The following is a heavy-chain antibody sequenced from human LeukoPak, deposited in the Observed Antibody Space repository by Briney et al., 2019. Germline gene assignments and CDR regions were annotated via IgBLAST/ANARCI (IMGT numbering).Heavy chain of an antibody. J-gene: IGHJ6*03. V-gene: IGHV3-7*01. CDR2: IKQDGSEK. CDR1: GFTFSSYW. D-gene: IGHD6-19*01. Sequence: PGGSLRLSCAASGFTFSSYWMSWVRQAPGKGPEWVANIKQDGSEKYYVDSVKGRFTISRDNAKNSLYLQMNSLRAEDTAVYYCARVAVAGMYYYYYMDVWGKGTTVTVSS. CDR3: ARVAVAGMYYYYYMDV.